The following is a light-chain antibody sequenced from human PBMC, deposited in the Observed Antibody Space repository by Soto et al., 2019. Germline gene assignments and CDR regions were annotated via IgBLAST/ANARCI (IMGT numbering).Light chain of an antibody. Sequence: EIVLTQSPGTLSLSPGERATLSCRASQSVGSTFLAWYQQKPGQAPRLLIYGVSTRATGIPDRFSGSWSGTDFTLSISRLEPEDFAVYYCGQFVSSPPRTFGQETKVEIK. J-gene: IGKJ1*01. CDR2: GVS. V-gene: IGKV3-20*01. CDR1: QSVGSTF. CDR3: GQFVSSPPRT.